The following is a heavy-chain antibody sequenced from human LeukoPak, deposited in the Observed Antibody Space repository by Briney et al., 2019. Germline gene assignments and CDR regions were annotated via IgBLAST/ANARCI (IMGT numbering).Heavy chain of an antibody. J-gene: IGHJ4*02. Sequence: GGSLRLSCAASGFTFSSYGMHWVRQAPGKGLEWVAVISYDGSNKYYGDSVKGRFTISRDNSKNTLYLQMNSLRAEDTAVYYCARGVGYGDYPFDYWGQGTLVTVSS. CDR2: ISYDGSNK. CDR1: GFTFSSYG. CDR3: ARGVGYGDYPFDY. V-gene: IGHV3-30*03. D-gene: IGHD4-17*01.